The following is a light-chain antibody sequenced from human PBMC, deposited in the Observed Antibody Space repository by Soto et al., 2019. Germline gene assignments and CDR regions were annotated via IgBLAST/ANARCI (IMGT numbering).Light chain of an antibody. V-gene: IGKV1-5*01. CDR3: QQYNSYST. CDR1: QSNSNW. J-gene: IGKJ2*01. CDR2: DAS. Sequence: DVQMTQSPSTLSASVGDRVTITCRASQSNSNWLAWYQQKPGKAPKLLISDASSLQSGVPSRFSGSGSGTEFTLTISSLPPDDFATYYFQQYNSYSTFGQGTKLEIK.